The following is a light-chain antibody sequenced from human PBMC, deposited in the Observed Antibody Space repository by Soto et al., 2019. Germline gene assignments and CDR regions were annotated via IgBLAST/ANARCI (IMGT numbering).Light chain of an antibody. Sequence: QSTRTQHATVSGSPGQSITISCTGTSSDVGAYNHVSWYQQHPGKAPQLIIYEVSNRPSGLSNRFSASKSGNTASLTISGLQSEDEAAYYCCSFTPSSNPVFGTGTMFTV. J-gene: IGLJ1*01. CDR1: SSDVGAYNH. CDR3: CSFTPSSNPV. CDR2: EVS. V-gene: IGLV2-14*01.